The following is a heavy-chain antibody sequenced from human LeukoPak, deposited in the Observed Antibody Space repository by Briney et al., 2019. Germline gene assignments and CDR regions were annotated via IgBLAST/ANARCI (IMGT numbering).Heavy chain of an antibody. J-gene: IGHJ3*02. Sequence: GESLKISCEGSGGSFTKFWIGWVRQMPGKGLEWMGIIYPGDSDTRYSPSFQGQVTISADKSISTAYLQWSSLKASDTAMYYCARLYYYDSSAPGGAFDIWGQGTMVTVSS. D-gene: IGHD3-22*01. CDR1: GGSFTKFW. V-gene: IGHV5-51*01. CDR3: ARLYYYDSSAPGGAFDI. CDR2: IYPGDSDT.